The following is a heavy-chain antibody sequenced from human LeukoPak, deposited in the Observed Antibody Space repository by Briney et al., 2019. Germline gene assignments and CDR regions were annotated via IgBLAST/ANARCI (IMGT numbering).Heavy chain of an antibody. CDR1: GFTFSTYS. CDR2: ISSSSSYI. J-gene: IGHJ4*02. D-gene: IGHD2-15*01. V-gene: IGHV3-21*01. Sequence: GGSLRLSWAASGFTFSTYSMNWVRQAPGKGLEWVSSISSSSSYIYYADSVKGRFTISRDNAKNSLYLQMNSLRAEDTAVYYCARDHDGYCSGGSCSEFDYWGQGTLVTVSS. CDR3: ARDHDGYCSGGSCSEFDY.